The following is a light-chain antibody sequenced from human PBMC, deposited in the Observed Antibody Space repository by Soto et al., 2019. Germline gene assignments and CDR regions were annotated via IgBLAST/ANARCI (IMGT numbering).Light chain of an antibody. CDR1: QSVNSS. CDR3: QQRSNWPGT. Sequence: EIVLTQSPSTLSLSPVERATLSCRASQSVNSSLAWYQQKPGQAPRLLIYDASNRATGIPVRFGGSGSGTDFTLTISSLEPEDFAAYYCQQRSNWPGTFGQGTKVDI. V-gene: IGKV3-11*01. J-gene: IGKJ1*01. CDR2: DAS.